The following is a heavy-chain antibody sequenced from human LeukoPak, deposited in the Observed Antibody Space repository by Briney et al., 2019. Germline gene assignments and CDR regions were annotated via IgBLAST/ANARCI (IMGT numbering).Heavy chain of an antibody. CDR2: ISYDGSNI. Sequence: PGGSLRLSCAASGLTFSSYGMHWVRQAPGKGLEWVAVISYDGSNIYYADSVKGRFTISRDNSKNTLYLQMNSLRAEDTAVHYCAKAGFDDSSGYYPYFDYWGQGTLVTVSS. CDR1: GLTFSSYG. D-gene: IGHD3-22*01. J-gene: IGHJ4*02. CDR3: AKAGFDDSSGYYPYFDY. V-gene: IGHV3-30*18.